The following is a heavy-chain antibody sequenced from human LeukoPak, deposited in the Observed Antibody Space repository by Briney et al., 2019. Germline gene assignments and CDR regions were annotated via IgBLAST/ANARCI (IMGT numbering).Heavy chain of an antibody. Sequence: PGGSLRLSCAASGFTFSSYIMNWVRQAPGKGLEWVSSISSSSSYIYYADSVKGRFTISRDNAKNSLYLQMNSLRAEDTAVYYCARVPYYDILTGYQSDYWGQGTLVTVSS. J-gene: IGHJ4*02. V-gene: IGHV3-21*01. CDR2: ISSSSSYI. D-gene: IGHD3-9*01. CDR1: GFTFSSYI. CDR3: ARVPYYDILTGYQSDY.